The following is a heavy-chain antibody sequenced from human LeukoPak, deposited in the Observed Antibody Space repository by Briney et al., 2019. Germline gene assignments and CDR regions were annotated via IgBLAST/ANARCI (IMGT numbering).Heavy chain of an antibody. Sequence: SETLSLTCTVSGGSISGYYGSWIRQPPGKGLEWIGYIFHSGSTSYNPSLKSRVTISVDMSKNQLSLRLSSVTAADAAIYYCARHYSSGWDFDYWGQGTLVTVSS. J-gene: IGHJ4*02. CDR2: IFHSGST. CDR3: ARHYSSGWDFDY. CDR1: GGSISGYY. V-gene: IGHV4-59*08. D-gene: IGHD6-19*01.